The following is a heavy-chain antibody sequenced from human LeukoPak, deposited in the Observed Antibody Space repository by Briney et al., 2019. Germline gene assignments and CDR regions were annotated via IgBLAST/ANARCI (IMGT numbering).Heavy chain of an antibody. J-gene: IGHJ4*02. CDR3: AREPTGIAVAGLDY. D-gene: IGHD6-19*01. V-gene: IGHV4-34*01. Sequence: PSETLSLTCAVYGGSFSGYYWSWIRQPPGKGLEWIGEINHSGSTNYNPSLKSRVTISVDTSKNQFFLKLSSVTAADTAVYYCAREPTGIAVAGLDYWGQGTLVTVSS. CDR2: INHSGST. CDR1: GGSFSGYY.